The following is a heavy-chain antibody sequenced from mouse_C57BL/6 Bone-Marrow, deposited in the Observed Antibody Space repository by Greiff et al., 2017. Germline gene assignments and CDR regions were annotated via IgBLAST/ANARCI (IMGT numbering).Heavy chain of an antibody. J-gene: IGHJ3*01. V-gene: IGHV14-4*01. Sequence: VQLQQSGAELVRPGASVKLSCTASGFNIKDDYMHWVKQRPEQGLEWIGWIDPENGDTEYASKFQGKATITADTSSNTAYLQLSSLTSEDTAVYYCTIYYDYDDGAWFAYWGQGTLVTVSA. CDR2: IDPENGDT. CDR1: GFNIKDDY. CDR3: TIYYDYDDGAWFAY. D-gene: IGHD2-4*01.